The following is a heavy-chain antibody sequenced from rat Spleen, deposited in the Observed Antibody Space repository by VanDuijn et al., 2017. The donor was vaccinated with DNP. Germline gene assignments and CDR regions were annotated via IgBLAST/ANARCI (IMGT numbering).Heavy chain of an antibody. CDR3: ARHGDYYSNFISFDY. J-gene: IGHJ2*01. CDR1: GFSFSDYY. V-gene: IGHV5-25*01. CDR2: ISSDGGTT. D-gene: IGHD1-2*01. Sequence: EVQLVESGGGLVLPGRSLKVSCAASGFSFSDYYMAWVRQAPTTGLEWVAYISSDGGTTYYGDSVKGRFTISRDNAKSTLYLQMDSLRSEDTATYYCARHGDYYSNFISFDYWGQGVMVTVSS.